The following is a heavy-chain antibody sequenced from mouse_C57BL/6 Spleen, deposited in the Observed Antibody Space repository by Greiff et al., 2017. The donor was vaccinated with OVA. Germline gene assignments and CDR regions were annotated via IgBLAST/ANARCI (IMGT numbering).Heavy chain of an antibody. Sequence: EVQLQQSGPELVKPGASVKISCKASGYTFTDYYMNWVKQSHGKSLEWIGDINPNNGGTSYNQKFKGKATLTVDKSSSTAYMELRSLTSEDSAVYYCARRATVVDPYAMDYWGQGTSVTVSS. CDR1: GYTFTDYY. D-gene: IGHD1-1*01. CDR2: INPNNGGT. J-gene: IGHJ4*01. CDR3: ARRATVVDPYAMDY. V-gene: IGHV1-26*01.